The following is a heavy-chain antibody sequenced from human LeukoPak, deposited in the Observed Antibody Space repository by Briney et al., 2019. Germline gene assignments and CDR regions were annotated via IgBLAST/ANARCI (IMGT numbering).Heavy chain of an antibody. CDR3: ARGARYGSGSFADY. CDR2: ISADSGNT. CDR1: GYTFISYG. D-gene: IGHD3-10*01. V-gene: IGHV1-18*01. Sequence: ASVKVSCKASGYTFISYGISWARQAPGQGLEWMGWISADSGNTNYAQELQDRVTMTTDTSTNTAYMELRSLRSDDTAVYYCARGARYGSGSFADYWGQGTLVTVSA. J-gene: IGHJ4*02.